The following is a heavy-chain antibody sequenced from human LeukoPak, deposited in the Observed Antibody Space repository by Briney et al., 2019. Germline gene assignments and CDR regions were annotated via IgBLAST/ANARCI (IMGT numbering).Heavy chain of an antibody. CDR1: GGSFSGYY. J-gene: IGHJ4*02. V-gene: IGHV4-34*01. D-gene: IGHD6-19*01. CDR3: ARGEAVAGISY. CDR2: INHSGST. Sequence: PSETLSLTCAAYGGSFSGYYWSWIRQPPGKGLEWIGEINHSGSTNYNPSLKSRVTISVDTSKNQFSLKLGSVTAADTAVYYCARGEAVAGISYWGQGTLVTVSS.